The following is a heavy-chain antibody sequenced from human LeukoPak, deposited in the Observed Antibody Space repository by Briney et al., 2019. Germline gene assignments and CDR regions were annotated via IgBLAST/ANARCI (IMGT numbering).Heavy chain of an antibody. Sequence: GGSLRLSCVASGLPIADFAMHWVRQAPGKGLEWVSLISGDGVSTFYADSVKGRFSISRDHSKNSLYLEMNSLRTEDAAMYYCAKESGKFDYWGQGTLVAVSS. CDR1: GLPIADFA. CDR3: AKESGKFDY. V-gene: IGHV3-43*02. CDR2: ISGDGVST. J-gene: IGHJ4*02.